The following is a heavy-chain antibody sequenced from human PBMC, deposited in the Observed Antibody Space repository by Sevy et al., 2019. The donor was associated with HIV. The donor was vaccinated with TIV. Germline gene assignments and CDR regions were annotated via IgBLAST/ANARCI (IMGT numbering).Heavy chain of an antibody. J-gene: IGHJ4*02. CDR2: TSHDGKYN. CDR3: ARLFSCGGDCYYLDY. V-gene: IGHV3-30*04. CDR1: GFTFSSYD. D-gene: IGHD2-21*02. Sequence: GGCLRLSCAGSGFTFSSYDMHWVRQAPGKGLACVAVTSHDGKYNKYADSVKVRFTISRDNFKNTLYLQMNSLRVEDTAVYFCARLFSCGGDCYYLDYWGQGALVTVSS.